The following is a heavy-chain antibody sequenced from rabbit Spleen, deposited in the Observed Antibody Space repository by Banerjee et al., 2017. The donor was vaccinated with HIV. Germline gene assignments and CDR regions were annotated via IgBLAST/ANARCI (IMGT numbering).Heavy chain of an antibody. CDR1: GFSFSSSDY. D-gene: IGHD2-1*01. V-gene: IGHV1S40*01. CDR2: IAGSSSGFT. CDR3: ARGSAAMTMVIIGFYLNL. Sequence: QSLEESGGDLVKPEGSLTLTCKASGFSFSSSDYICWVRQAPGKGLEWISCIAGSSSGFTYSATWATGRFTISRTSSTTVTLEMTSLTAADTATYFCARGSAAMTMVIIGFYLNLWGQGTLVTVS. J-gene: IGHJ4*01.